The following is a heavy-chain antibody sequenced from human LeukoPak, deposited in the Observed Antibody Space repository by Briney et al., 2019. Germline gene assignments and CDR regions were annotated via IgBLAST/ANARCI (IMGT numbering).Heavy chain of an antibody. CDR2: IYSGGST. CDR3: TRHLINIWDFDY. Sequence: GGSLRLSCAASGFTVSSNYMSWVRQAPGKGLEWVSVIYSGGSTYYAESVKGRFTISRDNSKNTLYLQMNSPRAEDTAVYYCTRHLINIWDFDYWGQGTLVTVSS. J-gene: IGHJ4*02. V-gene: IGHV3-66*04. CDR1: GFTVSSNY. D-gene: IGHD3-16*01.